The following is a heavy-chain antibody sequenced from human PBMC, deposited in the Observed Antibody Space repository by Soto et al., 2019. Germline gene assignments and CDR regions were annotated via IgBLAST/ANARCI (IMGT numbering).Heavy chain of an antibody. CDR3: VRAIRYFDWLPRHAFDI. CDR1: DGSLSDSC. Sequence: QVQLQQWGSRLLRPSETLSLTCDVYDGSLSDSCWTWIRQPPGKGLEWIGEINHSGTTNYIPSLRSRVVVSVDTSKNVFSLKLTSVTAADTAVYYCVRAIRYFDWLPRHAFDIWGQGTMVTVSS. D-gene: IGHD3-9*01. CDR2: INHSGTT. V-gene: IGHV4-34*01. J-gene: IGHJ3*02.